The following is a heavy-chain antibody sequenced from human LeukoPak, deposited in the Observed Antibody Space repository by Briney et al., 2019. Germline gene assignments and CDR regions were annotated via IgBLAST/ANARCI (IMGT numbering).Heavy chain of an antibody. D-gene: IGHD2-2*01. V-gene: IGHV4-34*01. Sequence: PSETLSLTCAVYGGSFSGYYWSWIRQPPGKGLEWIGEINHSGSTNYNPSLKSRVTISVDTSKNQFSLKLSSATAADTAVYYCARAPPYCSSTCFDYWGQGTLVAVSS. CDR3: ARAPPYCSSTCFDY. CDR1: GGSFSGYY. J-gene: IGHJ4*02. CDR2: INHSGST.